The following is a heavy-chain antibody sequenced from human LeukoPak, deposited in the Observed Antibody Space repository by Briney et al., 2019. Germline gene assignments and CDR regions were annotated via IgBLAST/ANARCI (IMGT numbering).Heavy chain of an antibody. J-gene: IGHJ4*02. CDR2: IYPGESET. CDR3: VRGRGYSYGYSYYFDY. D-gene: IGHD5-18*01. V-gene: IGHV5-51*01. CDR1: GYRFTTYW. Sequence: HGESLKISCKGSGYRFTTYWIGLVRQMPGKGLEWMGVIYPGESETRYSPSFQGQVTISADKSITTAYLQSSGLKASDTAMYYCVRGRGYSYGYSYYFDYWGQGTLVTVSS.